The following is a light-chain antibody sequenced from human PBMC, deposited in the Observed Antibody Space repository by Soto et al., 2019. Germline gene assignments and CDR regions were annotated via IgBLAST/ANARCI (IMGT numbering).Light chain of an antibody. CDR2: GAS. J-gene: IGKJ1*01. CDR1: QSVSSSY. Sequence: EIVLTQSPGTLSLSPGERATLSCRASQSVSSSYLAWYQQKPGQAPRPLIYGASSRAIGIPDRFSGSGSGTDFTLNIRRLEPQDFAVYYCQQYGSSPWTFGKGTQEEI. CDR3: QQYGSSPWT. V-gene: IGKV3-20*01.